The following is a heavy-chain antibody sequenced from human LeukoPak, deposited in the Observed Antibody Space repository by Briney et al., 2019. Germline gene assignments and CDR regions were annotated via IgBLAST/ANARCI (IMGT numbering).Heavy chain of an antibody. CDR3: ARDTYGDYAYDY. V-gene: IGHV4-59*01. CDR1: GGSISSYY. CDR2: IYYSGST. J-gene: IGHJ4*02. D-gene: IGHD4-17*01. Sequence: PSETLSLTCTVSGGSISSYYWSWIRQPPRKGLEWIGYIYYSGSTNYNPSLKSRVTISVDTSKNQFSLKLSSVTAADTAVYYCARDTYGDYAYDYWGQGTLVTVSS.